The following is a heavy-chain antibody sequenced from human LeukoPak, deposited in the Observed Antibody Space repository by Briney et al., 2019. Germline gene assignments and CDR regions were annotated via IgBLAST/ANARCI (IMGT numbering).Heavy chain of an antibody. J-gene: IGHJ6*02. D-gene: IGHD3-16*01. V-gene: IGHV4-31*03. Sequence: SETLSLTCTVSGGSISSGSYWWSWIRQHPEKGLEWIGYVYYSGSTYYNPSLKSRVPISVDTSENRLSLTLTSLTAADTAVYYCARGHRSSSAYHCNAMDVWGQGTTVTVSS. CDR3: ARGHRSSSAYHCNAMDV. CDR2: VYYSGST. CDR1: GGSISSGSYW.